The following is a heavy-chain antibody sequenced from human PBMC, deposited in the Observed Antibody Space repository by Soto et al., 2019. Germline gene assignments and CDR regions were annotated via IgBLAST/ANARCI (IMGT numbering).Heavy chain of an antibody. Sequence: GGSLRLSCAASGFTFSSYAMSWVRQAPGKGLEWVSAISGSGGSTYYADSVKGRFTIPRDNSKYTRYLQMNSLRVEDTAVYYCAKSWITVTTPYYYYMDVWGKGTTVTVSS. CDR1: GFTFSSYA. CDR3: AKSWITVTTPYYYYMDV. CDR2: ISGSGGST. V-gene: IGHV3-23*01. D-gene: IGHD4-17*01. J-gene: IGHJ6*03.